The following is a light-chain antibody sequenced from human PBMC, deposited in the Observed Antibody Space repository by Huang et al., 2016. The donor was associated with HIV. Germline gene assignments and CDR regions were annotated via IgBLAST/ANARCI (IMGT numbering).Light chain of an antibody. Sequence: EIVMTQSPATLSVSPGESATLSCRASQSVNSNLAWYQQKPGQAPRLFIYGASTRATGIPARFSGSGSGTEFTLTISSLQSEDCAVYYCQHYNDWPPWTFGQGTKVEIK. V-gene: IGKV3-15*01. CDR1: QSVNSN. CDR2: GAS. J-gene: IGKJ1*01. CDR3: QHYNDWPPWT.